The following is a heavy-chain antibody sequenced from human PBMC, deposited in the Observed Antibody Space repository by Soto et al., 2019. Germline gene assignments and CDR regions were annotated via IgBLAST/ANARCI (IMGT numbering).Heavy chain of an antibody. D-gene: IGHD2-2*01. CDR2: IYYSGST. V-gene: IGHV4-31*03. Sequence: QVQLQESGPGLVKPSQTLSLTCTVSGGSISSGGYYWSWIRQHPGKCLEWIGYIYYSGSTYYNPSLKSRVTISVDTSKNQLSLKLSSVTAAETAVDYCARSSTSANYFAYWGQGTLVTVSS. J-gene: IGHJ4*02. CDR3: ARSSTSANYFAY. CDR1: GGSISSGGYY.